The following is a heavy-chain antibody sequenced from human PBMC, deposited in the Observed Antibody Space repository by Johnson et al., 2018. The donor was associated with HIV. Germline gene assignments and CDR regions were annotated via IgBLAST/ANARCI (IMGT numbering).Heavy chain of an antibody. J-gene: IGHJ3*02. CDR3: AKWGLGGAPKGAFDI. D-gene: IGHD3-16*01. CDR2: ISYDGSNK. Sequence: QVQPVESVGGVVQPGRSLRLSCAASGFTFSSSGTHWVRQAPGKGLEWVAVISYDGSNKYYADSVKGRFTIARDNSKNTLYLQMNSLRAEDTAVYYCAKWGLGGAPKGAFDIWGQGTMVTVSS. CDR1: GFTFSSSG. V-gene: IGHV3-30*18.